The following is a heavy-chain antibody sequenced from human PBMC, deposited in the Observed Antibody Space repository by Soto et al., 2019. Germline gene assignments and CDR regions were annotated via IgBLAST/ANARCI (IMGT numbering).Heavy chain of an antibody. Sequence: PSETLSLTCAVSAGSISTTNWYVWVRQPPGMGLEWIGEIYHTGTTTYNPSLKSRVTMSVDTSKNQFSLRLSFVTAADTAVYYCARHVGYSYGSYYYYYDMDVWGQGTTVTVSS. J-gene: IGHJ6*02. CDR1: AGSISTTNW. CDR3: ARHVGYSYGSYYYYYDMDV. CDR2: IYHTGTT. V-gene: IGHV4-4*02. D-gene: IGHD5-18*01.